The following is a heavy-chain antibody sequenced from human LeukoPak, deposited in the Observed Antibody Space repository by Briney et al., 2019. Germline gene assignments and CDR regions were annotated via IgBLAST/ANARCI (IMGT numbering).Heavy chain of an antibody. CDR3: ARDKGGYSSGWYREGVIGWFDP. CDR2: INPNSGGT. V-gene: IGHV1-2*02. J-gene: IGHJ5*02. Sequence: ASVTVSCKASGYTFTGYYMHWVRQAPGQGLEWMGWINPNSGGTNYAQKFQGRVTMTRDTSISTAYMELSRLRSDDTAVYYCARDKGGYSSGWYREGVIGWFDPWGQGTLVTVSS. D-gene: IGHD6-19*01. CDR1: GYTFTGYY.